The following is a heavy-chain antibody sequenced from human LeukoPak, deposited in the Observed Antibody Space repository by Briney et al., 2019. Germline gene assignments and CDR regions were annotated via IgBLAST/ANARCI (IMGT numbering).Heavy chain of an antibody. CDR2: IRYDGSNK. CDR1: GFTFSSYG. Sequence: GGSLRLSCAASGFTFSSYGMHWVRQAPGKGLEWVAFIRYDGSNKYYADSVKGRFTISRDNSKNTLYLQMNSLRAEDTAVYYCASALEGSGSYHFDYWGQGTLVTVSS. D-gene: IGHD3-10*01. J-gene: IGHJ4*02. CDR3: ASALEGSGSYHFDY. V-gene: IGHV3-30*02.